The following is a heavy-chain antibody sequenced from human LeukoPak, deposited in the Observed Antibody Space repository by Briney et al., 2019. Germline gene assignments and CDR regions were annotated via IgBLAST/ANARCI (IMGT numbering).Heavy chain of an antibody. D-gene: IGHD1-7*01. CDR1: GFSFSSYA. J-gene: IGHJ4*02. V-gene: IGHV3-30-3*01. CDR3: ARDSREVRITGTKRGDYFDY. CDR2: ISYDGSNK. Sequence: GGSLRLSCAASGFSFSSYAMHWVRQAPGKGLERVTVISYDGSNKYYADSVKGRFTISRDNSKNTLYLQMNSLRAEDTAVYYCARDSREVRITGTKRGDYFDYWGQGTLVTVSS.